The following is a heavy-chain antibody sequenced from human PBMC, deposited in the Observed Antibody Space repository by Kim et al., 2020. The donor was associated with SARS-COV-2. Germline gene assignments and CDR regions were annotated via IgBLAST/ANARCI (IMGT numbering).Heavy chain of an antibody. V-gene: IGHV1-46*01. CDR1: GYTFTSYY. Sequence: ASVKVSCKASGYTFTSYYMHWVRQAPGQGLEWMGIINPSGGSTSYAQKFQGRVTMTRDTSTSTVYMELSSLRSEDTAVYFCARERKNYDYVWGTSYYYYYMDVWGQGTTVTVAS. CDR2: INPSGGST. J-gene: IGHJ6*03. CDR3: ARERKNYDYVWGTSYYYYYMDV. D-gene: IGHD3-16*01.